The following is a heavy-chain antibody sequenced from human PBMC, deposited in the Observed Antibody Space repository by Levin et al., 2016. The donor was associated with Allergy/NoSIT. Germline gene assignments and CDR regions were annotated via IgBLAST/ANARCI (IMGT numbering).Heavy chain of an antibody. V-gene: IGHV3-20*03. D-gene: IGHD3-10*01. Sequence: WIRQPPGKGLEWVSGINWNGGGIGYGDSVKGRFTISRDNAKKSVHLQMNSLRAEDTALYYCARVRRGSGSYYSTYYYGMDVWGQGTAVTVSS. CDR3: ARVRRGSGSYYSTYYYGMDV. CDR2: INWNGGGI. J-gene: IGHJ6*02.